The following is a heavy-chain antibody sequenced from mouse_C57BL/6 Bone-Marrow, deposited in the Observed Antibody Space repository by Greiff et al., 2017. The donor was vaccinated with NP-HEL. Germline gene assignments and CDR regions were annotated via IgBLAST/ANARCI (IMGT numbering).Heavy chain of an antibody. J-gene: IGHJ2*01. D-gene: IGHD1-1*01. V-gene: IGHV5-4*01. Sequence: VQLKESGGGLVKPGGSLKLSCAASGFTFSSYAMSWVRQTPEKRLEWVATISDGGSYTYYPDNVKGRFTISRDNAKNNLYLQMSHLKSEDTAMYYCARDPYYGSSHSFDYWGQGTTLTVSS. CDR2: ISDGGSYT. CDR1: GFTFSSYA. CDR3: ARDPYYGSSHSFDY.